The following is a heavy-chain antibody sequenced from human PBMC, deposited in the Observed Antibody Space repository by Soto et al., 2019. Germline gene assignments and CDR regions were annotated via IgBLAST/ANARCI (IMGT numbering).Heavy chain of an antibody. D-gene: IGHD4-17*01. CDR2: IIPIFGTA. Sequence: ASVKVSCKASGGTFSSYAISWVRQAPGQGLEWMGGIIPIFGTANYAQKFQGRVTITADESTSTAYMELSSLRSEDTAVYYCAREREITNYGDYYYYYGMDVWGQGTTVTVSS. CDR1: GGTFSSYA. V-gene: IGHV1-69*13. J-gene: IGHJ6*02. CDR3: AREREITNYGDYYYYYGMDV.